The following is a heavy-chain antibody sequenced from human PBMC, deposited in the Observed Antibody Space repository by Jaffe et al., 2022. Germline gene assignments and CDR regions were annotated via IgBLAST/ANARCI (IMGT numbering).Heavy chain of an antibody. CDR3: AKGSGGWSLFDY. Sequence: QVQLVESGGGVVQPGGSLRLSCAASGFTFSDYGMHWVRQAPGKGLKWVASIPYDGNNKDYADSVEGRFTISRDNSKNTLYLQMISLRAEDTAVYYCAKGSGGWSLFDYWGQGTLVTVSS. V-gene: IGHV3-30*02. D-gene: IGHD6-19*01. J-gene: IGHJ4*02. CDR2: IPYDGNNK. CDR1: GFTFSDYG.